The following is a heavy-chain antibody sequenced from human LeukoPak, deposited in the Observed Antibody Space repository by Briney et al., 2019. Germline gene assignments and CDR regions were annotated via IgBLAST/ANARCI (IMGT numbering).Heavy chain of an antibody. D-gene: IGHD2-21*02. J-gene: IGHJ4*02. CDR3: ATGSGFIADCGGDCYYPLGYFDY. V-gene: IGHV3-7*01. CDR2: IQEDGGEK. CDR1: GFTFSSYA. Sequence: GGSLRLSCAASGFTFSSYAMHWVRQAPGKGLEWVANIQEDGGEKYYVDSVKGRFVISRDNAKNSVYLQMNSLSVEDTAVYFCATGSGFIADCGGDCYYPLGYFDYWGQGSLVTVSS.